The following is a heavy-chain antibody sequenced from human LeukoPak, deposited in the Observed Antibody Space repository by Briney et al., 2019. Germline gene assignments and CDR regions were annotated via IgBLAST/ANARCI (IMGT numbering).Heavy chain of an antibody. J-gene: IGHJ5*02. D-gene: IGHD4-17*01. CDR3: ARDPQVYGDFENWFDP. CDR2: ISAYNGNT. Sequence: ASLKVSCKASGYTFSSYGISWVRQAPGQGLEWMGWISAYNGNTNYAQKLQGRVTMTTDTSTSTAYMELRSLRSDDTAVYYCARDPQVYGDFENWFDPWGQGTLVTVSS. CDR1: GYTFSSYG. V-gene: IGHV1-18*01.